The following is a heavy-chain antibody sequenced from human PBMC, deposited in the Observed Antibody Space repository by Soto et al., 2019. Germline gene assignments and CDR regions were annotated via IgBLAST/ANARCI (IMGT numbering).Heavy chain of an antibody. CDR2: IYYSGST. CDR3: ARGLKPQILTGSNLDY. V-gene: IGHV4-30-4*01. Sequence: PSETLSLTCTVSGGSISSGDYYWSWIRQPPGKGLEWIGYIYYSGSTYYNPSLKSRVTISVDTSKNQFSLKLSSVTAADTAVYYCARGLKPQILTGSNLDYWGQGTLVTVSS. D-gene: IGHD3-9*01. CDR1: GGSISSGDYY. J-gene: IGHJ4*01.